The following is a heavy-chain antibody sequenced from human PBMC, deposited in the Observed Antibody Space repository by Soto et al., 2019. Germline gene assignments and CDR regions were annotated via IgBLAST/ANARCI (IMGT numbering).Heavy chain of an antibody. Sequence: ASVKVSCKASGGTFSSYTISWVRQAPGQGLEWMGRIIPILGIANYAQKFQGRVTITADKSTSTAYMELSSLRSEDTAVYYCATTDSVVVPAARGDYWGKGTLVTVSS. V-gene: IGHV1-69*02. CDR3: ATTDSVVVPAARGDY. CDR2: IIPILGIA. D-gene: IGHD2-2*01. J-gene: IGHJ4*02. CDR1: GGTFSSYT.